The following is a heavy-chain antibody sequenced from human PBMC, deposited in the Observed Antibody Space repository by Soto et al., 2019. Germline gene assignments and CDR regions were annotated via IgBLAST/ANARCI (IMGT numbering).Heavy chain of an antibody. V-gene: IGHV4-34*01. Sequence: QVQLQQWGAGLLKPSETLSLTCAVYGGSFSDFHWSWIRQPPGKGLEWIGEINHRGNTNYNPSLKSRDTMSVDTSQNQFSLKMTSVTAADTAVYYCARTHYSMDVWDKGTTVTVSS. CDR3: ARTHYSMDV. J-gene: IGHJ6*03. CDR2: INHRGNT. CDR1: GGSFSDFH.